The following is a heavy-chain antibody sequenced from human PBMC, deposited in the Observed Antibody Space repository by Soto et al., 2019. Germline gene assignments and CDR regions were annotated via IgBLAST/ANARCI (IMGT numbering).Heavy chain of an antibody. CDR2: IYHSGST. D-gene: IGHD3-22*01. CDR1: GGSISSSDW. V-gene: IGHV4-4*02. CDR3: ARVGYYYDSSGYYIDY. Sequence: TSETLSLTCAVSGGSISSSDWWSWVRQPPGKGLEWIGEIYHSGSTNYNPSLKSRVTISVDKSKNQFSLKLSSVTAADTAVYYCARVGYYYDSSGYYIDYWGQGTLVTVS. J-gene: IGHJ4*02.